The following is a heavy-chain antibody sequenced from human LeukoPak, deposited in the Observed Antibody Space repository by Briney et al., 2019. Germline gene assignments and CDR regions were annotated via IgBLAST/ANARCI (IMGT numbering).Heavy chain of an antibody. V-gene: IGHV3-33*01. CDR3: ARESIAATIDP. CDR2: IWYDGSNK. Sequence: GRSLRLSCAAPGFTFSSYGMHWVRQAPGKGLEWVAVIWYDGSNKYYADSVKGRFTISRDNSKNTLYLQMNSLRAEDTAVYYCARESIAATIDPWGQGTLVTVSS. CDR1: GFTFSSYG. J-gene: IGHJ5*02. D-gene: IGHD6-6*01.